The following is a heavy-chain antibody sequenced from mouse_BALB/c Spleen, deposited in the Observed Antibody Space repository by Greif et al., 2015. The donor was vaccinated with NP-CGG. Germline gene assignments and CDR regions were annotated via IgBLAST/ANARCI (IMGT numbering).Heavy chain of an antibody. CDR1: GFNIKDTY. CDR3: ASHLTTVVAYYYATDY. D-gene: IGHD1-1*01. V-gene: IGHV14-3*02. CDR2: IDPANGNT. Sequence: VQLQQSGAELVKPGASVKLSCTASGFNIKDTYMHWVKQRPEQGLEWIGRIDPANGNTKYDPKFQGKATITADTSSNTAYLQLSSLTSEDTAVYYCASHLTTVVAYYYATDYWGQGTSVTVSS. J-gene: IGHJ4*01.